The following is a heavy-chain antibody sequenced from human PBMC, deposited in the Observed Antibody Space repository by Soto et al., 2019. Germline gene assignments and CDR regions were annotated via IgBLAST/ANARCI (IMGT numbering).Heavy chain of an antibody. Sequence: EVQLLESGGGLVQPGGSLRLSCAASGFTFSSYAMSWVRQAPGKGLEWVSAISGSGGSTYYADSVKGRFTISRDNSKNTLYRQMNSLRAEDTAVYYCAKRGVVPAAIRYYYGMDVWGQGTTVTVSS. J-gene: IGHJ6*02. D-gene: IGHD2-2*01. V-gene: IGHV3-23*01. CDR1: GFTFSSYA. CDR2: ISGSGGST. CDR3: AKRGVVPAAIRYYYGMDV.